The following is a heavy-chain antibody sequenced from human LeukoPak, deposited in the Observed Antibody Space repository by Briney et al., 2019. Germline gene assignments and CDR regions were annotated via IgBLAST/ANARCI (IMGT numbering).Heavy chain of an antibody. D-gene: IGHD5-18*01. J-gene: IGHJ6*03. V-gene: IGHV4-59*01. CDR3: ARDSGYGSYSYGPGYYYYMDV. CDR1: GGSISNYY. CDR2: IYYSGHT. Sequence: SETLSRTCAASGGSISNYYWSWIRQSPEKGLEWIGYIYYSGHTNYNPSLKSRVTMSVDTSKNQFSLKLTSVTAADTAVYYCARDSGYGSYSYGPGYYYYMDVWGKGTTVTVSS.